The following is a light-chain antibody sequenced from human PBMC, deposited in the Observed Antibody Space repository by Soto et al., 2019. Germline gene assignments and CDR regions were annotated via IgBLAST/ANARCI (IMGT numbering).Light chain of an antibody. CDR3: QQRSNWPPI. CDR2: DAS. V-gene: IGKV3-11*01. CDR1: QSVSSF. Sequence: EIVVTQSPATMSVSPGERATLSCRASQSVSSFLAWYQQKPGRAPRLLIYDASNRATGIPARFSGSGSGTDFTLTISSLEPEDFVVYYCQQRSNWPPIFGQGTRLEIK. J-gene: IGKJ5*01.